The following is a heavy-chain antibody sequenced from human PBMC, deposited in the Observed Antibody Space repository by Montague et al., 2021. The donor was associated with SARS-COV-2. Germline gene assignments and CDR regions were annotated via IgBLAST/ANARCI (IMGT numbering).Heavy chain of an antibody. CDR1: GDSIGSGYFY. J-gene: IGHJ4*02. CDR3: TRHLAISGPAAVSDY. Sequence: SEPLSLTCTVSGDSIGSGYFYWGWIRQPPGKGLEWVGTIHYSGITYYNPSLKSRVTISVDASRNQFSLKLSSVTAADTAIYYCTRHLAISGPAAVSDYWGQGTLVTVSS. V-gene: IGHV4-39*01. CDR2: IHYSGIT. D-gene: IGHD2-2*01.